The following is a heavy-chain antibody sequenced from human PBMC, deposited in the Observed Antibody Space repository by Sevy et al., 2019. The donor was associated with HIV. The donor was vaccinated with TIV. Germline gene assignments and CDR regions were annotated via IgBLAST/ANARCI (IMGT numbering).Heavy chain of an antibody. Sequence: SETLSLTCTVSDGSINNYYWSWIRQPPGKGLEWIGYVYYSGSTNYNPSLRSRVIISVDTSKNQFSLKLTSVTAADTAVYYCARGSSGYYPHFDYWGQGALVTVSS. V-gene: IGHV4-59*01. J-gene: IGHJ4*02. D-gene: IGHD3-22*01. CDR2: VYYSGST. CDR3: ARGSSGYYPHFDY. CDR1: DGSINNYY.